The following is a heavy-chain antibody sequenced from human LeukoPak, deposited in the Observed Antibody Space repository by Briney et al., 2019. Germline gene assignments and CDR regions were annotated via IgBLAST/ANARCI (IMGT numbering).Heavy chain of an antibody. V-gene: IGHV1-69*04. D-gene: IGHD4-11*01. CDR1: GGTFSSYT. CDR3: ARDVSLTTSWFDP. J-gene: IGHJ5*02. Sequence: SVKVSCKASGGTFSSYTISWVRQAPGQGLEWMGRIVPILSIANYAQKFQGRVTITADKSTSTAYMELSSLRSEDTAVYYCARDVSLTTSWFDPWGQGTLVTVSS. CDR2: IVPILSIA.